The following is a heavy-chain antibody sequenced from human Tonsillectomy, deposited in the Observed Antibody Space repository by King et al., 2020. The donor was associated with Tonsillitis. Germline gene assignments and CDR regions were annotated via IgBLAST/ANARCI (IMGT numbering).Heavy chain of an antibody. D-gene: IGHD3-22*01. J-gene: IGHJ4*02. CDR1: GGSFSTYY. Sequence: VQLQQWGAGLLKPSETLSLTCAVYGGSFSTYYWSWIRQPPGKGLEWIGDINDSGSTKYNPSLKSRVTLSVDTSKNQFSLKLSSVTAADTAVYYCARCYYDTSGSQEFDYWVQGTLVTVSS. CDR2: INDSGST. CDR3: ARCYYDTSGSQEFDY. V-gene: IGHV4-34*01.